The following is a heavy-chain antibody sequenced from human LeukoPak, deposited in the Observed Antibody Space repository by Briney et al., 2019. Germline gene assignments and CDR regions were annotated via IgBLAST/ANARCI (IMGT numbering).Heavy chain of an antibody. J-gene: IGHJ4*02. CDR3: AKARRHYDILTGYEY. Sequence: GGSLRLSCAASGFTFSSYGMQWVRQAPGKGLEWVAVIWYDGSNKYYADSVKGRFTISRDNSKNTLYLQMNSLRAEDTAVYYCAKARRHYDILTGYEYWGQGTLVTVSS. CDR1: GFTFSSYG. D-gene: IGHD3-9*01. V-gene: IGHV3-33*06. CDR2: IWYDGSNK.